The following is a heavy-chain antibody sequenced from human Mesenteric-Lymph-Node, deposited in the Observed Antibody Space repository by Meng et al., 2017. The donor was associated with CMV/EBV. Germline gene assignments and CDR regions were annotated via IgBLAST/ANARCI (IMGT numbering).Heavy chain of an antibody. CDR3: ARDRPLDYYDSSGYLDY. J-gene: IGHJ4*02. D-gene: IGHD3-22*01. V-gene: IGHV3-21*01. CDR1: GFTFSSYT. CDR2: ISSSSGYI. Sequence: GGSLRLSCAASGFTFSSYTMNWVRQAPGKGLEWVSSISSSSGYIYYADSVRGRFTISRDNAKNSLYLQMNSLRAEDTAVYYCARDRPLDYYDSSGYLDYWGQGTLVTVSS.